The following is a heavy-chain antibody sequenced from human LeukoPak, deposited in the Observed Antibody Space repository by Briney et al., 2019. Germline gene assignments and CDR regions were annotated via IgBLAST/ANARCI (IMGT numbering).Heavy chain of an antibody. J-gene: IGHJ4*02. CDR1: GGSISSYY. Sequence: SETLSLTCTVSGGSISSYYWSWIRQPPGKGLEWIGYIYYSGSTNYNPSLKSRVTISVDTSKNQFSLKLSSVTAADTAVYYCARGGSSSGYTFYFDYWGQGTLVTVSS. D-gene: IGHD6-19*01. V-gene: IGHV4-59*01. CDR2: IYYSGST. CDR3: ARGGSSSGYTFYFDY.